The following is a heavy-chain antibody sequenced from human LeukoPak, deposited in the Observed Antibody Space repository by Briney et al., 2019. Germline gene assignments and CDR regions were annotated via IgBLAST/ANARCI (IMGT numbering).Heavy chain of an antibody. Sequence: SETLSLTCTVSGGSISSSSYYWGWIRQPPGKGLEWIGSIYYSGSTYYNPSLKSRVTISVDTSKNQFSLKLSSVTAADTAVYYCARARVNSSWYLRYFDYWGQGTLVTVSS. D-gene: IGHD6-13*01. CDR2: IYYSGST. CDR1: GGSISSSSYY. V-gene: IGHV4-39*07. CDR3: ARARVNSSWYLRYFDY. J-gene: IGHJ4*02.